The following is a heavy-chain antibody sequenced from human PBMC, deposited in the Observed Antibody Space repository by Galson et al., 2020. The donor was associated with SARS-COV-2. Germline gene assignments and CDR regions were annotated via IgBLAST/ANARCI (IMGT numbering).Heavy chain of an antibody. J-gene: IGHJ4*02. CDR1: GGSFNNYY. V-gene: IGHV4-34*01. Sequence: SETLSLTCAVYGGSFNNYYWSWIRQPPGKGLEWIGEINHSGSTNYNPSLKSRVTISVDTSKNQFSLKLSSVTAADTAVYYCARGPRAIFGVVTPRGHYFDYWGQRTLVTGSS. D-gene: IGHD3-3*01. CDR2: INHSGST. CDR3: ARGPRAIFGVVTPRGHYFDY.